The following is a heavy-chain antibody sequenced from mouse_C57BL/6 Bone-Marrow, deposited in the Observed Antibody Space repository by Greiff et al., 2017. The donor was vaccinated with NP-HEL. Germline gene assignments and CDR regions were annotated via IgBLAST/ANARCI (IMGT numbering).Heavy chain of an antibody. V-gene: IGHV1-50*01. CDR1: GYTFTSYW. CDR3: AGPQYGSSPYYAMDY. Sequence: QVQLQQPGAELVKPGASVKLSCKASGYTFTSYWMQWVKQRPGQGLEWIGEIDPSDSYTNYNQKFKGKATLTVDTSSSTAYMQLSSLTSEDSAVYYCAGPQYGSSPYYAMDYWGQGTSVTVSS. J-gene: IGHJ4*01. D-gene: IGHD1-1*01. CDR2: IDPSDSYT.